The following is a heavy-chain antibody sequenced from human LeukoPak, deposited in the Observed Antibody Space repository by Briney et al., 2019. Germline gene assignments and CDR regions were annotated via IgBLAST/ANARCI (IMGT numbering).Heavy chain of an antibody. D-gene: IGHD3-3*01. J-gene: IGHJ4*02. CDR2: INPNSGGT. CDR3: AREYFSHLYRGFWSGPRYFDY. V-gene: IGHV1-2*02. CDR1: GYTFTSYY. Sequence: GASVKVSRKASGYTFTSYYMHWVRQAPGQGLEWMGWINPNSGGTNYAQKFQGRVTMTRDTSISTAYMELSRLRSDDTAVYYCAREYFSHLYRGFWSGPRYFDYWGQGTLVTVSS.